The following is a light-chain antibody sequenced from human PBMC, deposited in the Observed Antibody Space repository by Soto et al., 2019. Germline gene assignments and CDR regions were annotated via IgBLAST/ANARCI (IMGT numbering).Light chain of an antibody. Sequence: DIQMTQSPSTLSASVGDRVTITCRASQSISSWLAWYQQKPGKAPNLLIYDASSLESGVPSRFSGSGSGTEFTLTISSLQPDDFATYYCQQYNSYSVYTFGQGTKLAIK. CDR3: QQYNSYSVYT. J-gene: IGKJ2*01. CDR2: DAS. CDR1: QSISSW. V-gene: IGKV1-5*01.